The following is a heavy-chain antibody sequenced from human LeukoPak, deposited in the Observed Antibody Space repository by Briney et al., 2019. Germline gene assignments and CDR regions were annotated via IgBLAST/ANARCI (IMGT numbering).Heavy chain of an antibody. CDR2: IYHSGST. J-gene: IGHJ3*02. CDR1: GGSISSSNW. CDR3: VRPRRTIGDAFDI. Sequence: SETLSLTCTVSGGSISSSNWWSWVRQSPGKGLEWIGEIYHSGSTYYNPSLKSRVTISVDRSKNQFSLKLSSVTAADTAVYYCVRPRRTIGDAFDIWGQGTMVTVSS. V-gene: IGHV4-4*02. D-gene: IGHD1-14*01.